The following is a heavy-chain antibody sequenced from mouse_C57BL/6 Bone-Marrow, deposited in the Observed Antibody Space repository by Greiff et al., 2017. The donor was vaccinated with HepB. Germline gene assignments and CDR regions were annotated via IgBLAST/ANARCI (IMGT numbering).Heavy chain of an antibody. CDR1: GFTFSSYT. CDR3: ARDGYYPYYFDY. CDR2: ISGGGGNT. V-gene: IGHV5-9*01. D-gene: IGHD2-3*01. Sequence: EVKVVESGGGLVKPGGSLKLSCAASGFTFSSYTMSWVRQTPEKRLEWVATISGGGGNTYYPDSVKGRFTIYRDNAKNTLYLQMSSLRSEDTALYYCARDGYYPYYFDYWGQGTTLTVSS. J-gene: IGHJ2*01.